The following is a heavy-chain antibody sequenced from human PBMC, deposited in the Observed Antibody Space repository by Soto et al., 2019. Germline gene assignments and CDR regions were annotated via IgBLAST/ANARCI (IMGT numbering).Heavy chain of an antibody. J-gene: IGHJ4*02. CDR3: VKAPSSVAATHRSYFDY. CDR1: GFTFSSYA. Sequence: GSLRLSCSASGFTFSSYAMHWVRQAPGKGLEYVSAISSNGGSTYYADSVKGRFTISRDNSKNTLYLQMSSLRAEDTAVYYCVKAPSSVAATHRSYFDYWGRGTLVTVSS. CDR2: ISSNGGST. D-gene: IGHD2-15*01. V-gene: IGHV3-64D*08.